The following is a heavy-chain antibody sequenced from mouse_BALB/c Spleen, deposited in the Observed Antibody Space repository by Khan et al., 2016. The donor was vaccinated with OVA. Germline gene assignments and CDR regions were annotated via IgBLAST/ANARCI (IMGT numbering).Heavy chain of an antibody. CDR3: TRSGYGNFAY. Sequence: VQLQQSGAELVKPGASVRLSCKASGYTFTSYYIYWVKQRPGQGLAWIGEINPSNGGTNFNEKFKSKAALTVDKSSSTAYMHLSSLTSEDSAVDDCTRSGYGNFAYWGQGTLVTVSA. CDR1: GYTFTSYY. J-gene: IGHJ3*01. V-gene: IGHV1S81*02. CDR2: INPSNGGT. D-gene: IGHD2-1*01.